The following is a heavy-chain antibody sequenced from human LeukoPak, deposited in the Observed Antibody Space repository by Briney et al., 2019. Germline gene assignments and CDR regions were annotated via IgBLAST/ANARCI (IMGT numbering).Heavy chain of an antibody. D-gene: IGHD1-26*01. CDR1: GFTFNNYA. V-gene: IGHV3-30-3*01. CDR3: ARDGIVGSPLFKFDY. J-gene: IGHJ4*02. Sequence: GGSLRLSCAASGFTFNNYAIHWVRQAPGKGLEWVAIISFDGGNKYYADSVKGRFTISRDNSKNTLYLQMNSLGAEDTAVYYCARDGIVGSPLFKFDYWGQGTLVTVSS. CDR2: ISFDGGNK.